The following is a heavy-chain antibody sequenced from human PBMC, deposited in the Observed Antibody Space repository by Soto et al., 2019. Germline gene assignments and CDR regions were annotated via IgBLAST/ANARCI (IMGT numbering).Heavy chain of an antibody. V-gene: IGHV3-23*04. Sequence: EVHLVESGGGLVQPGGSLRLSCAASGFTFRHYAMNWVRQAPGKGLEWVSGISSGRGATIRYAESVQGRFSISRDNSKDTLFLQMTNLRVDDPALYYCAKDQGEAGDYENLLQSDWGQGILVTVSS. CDR1: GFTFRHYA. J-gene: IGHJ4*02. CDR2: ISSGRGATI. D-gene: IGHD4-17*01. CDR3: AKDQGEAGDYENLLQSD.